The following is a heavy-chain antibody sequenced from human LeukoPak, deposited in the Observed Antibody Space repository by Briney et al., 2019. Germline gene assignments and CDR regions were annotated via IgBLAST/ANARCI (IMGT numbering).Heavy chain of an antibody. CDR2: IYHSGST. CDR1: GGSISSYY. D-gene: IGHD6-13*01. V-gene: IGHV4-38-2*02. Sequence: PSETLSLTCTVSGGSISSYYWGWIRQPPGKGLEWIGSIYHSGSTYYNPPLKSRVTISVDTSKNQFSLKLSSVTAADTAVYYCARVPEGYSSSWYPDYMDVWGKGTTVTVSS. J-gene: IGHJ6*03. CDR3: ARVPEGYSSSWYPDYMDV.